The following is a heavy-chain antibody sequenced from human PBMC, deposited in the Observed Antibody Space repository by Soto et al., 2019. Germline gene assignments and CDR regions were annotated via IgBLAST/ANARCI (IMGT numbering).Heavy chain of an antibody. CDR2: IYYSGST. J-gene: IGHJ6*02. D-gene: IGHD2-15*01. CDR1: GGSISSGGYY. CDR3: ARGLYCSGGSCYFHYYYYYGMDV. Sequence: QVQLQESGPGLVKPSQTLSLTCTVSGGSISSGGYYWSWIRQHPGKGLEWIGYIYYSGSTYYNPSLNSLVTISVDTSKNQFSLKLSSVTAADTAVYYCARGLYCSGGSCYFHYYYYYGMDVWGQGTTVTVSS. V-gene: IGHV4-31*01.